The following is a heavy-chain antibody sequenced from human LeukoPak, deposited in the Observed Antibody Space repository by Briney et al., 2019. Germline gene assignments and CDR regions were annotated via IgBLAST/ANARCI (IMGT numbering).Heavy chain of an antibody. D-gene: IGHD6-19*01. Sequence: PSETLSLTCTVSGGSISTSSYYWGWIRQPPGKGLECIGNIYYSGSTNYNPSLKSRVTISIDTSKNQFSLELTSVIAADTAVYYCARTSGWYNCFDPWGQGTLVTVPS. CDR3: ARTSGWYNCFDP. V-gene: IGHV4-39*07. CDR1: GGSISTSSYY. J-gene: IGHJ5*02. CDR2: IYYSGST.